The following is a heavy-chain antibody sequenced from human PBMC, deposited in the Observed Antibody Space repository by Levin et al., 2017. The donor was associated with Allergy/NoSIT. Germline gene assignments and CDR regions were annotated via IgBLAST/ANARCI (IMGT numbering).Heavy chain of an antibody. J-gene: IGHJ3*01. V-gene: IGHV3-74*01. CDR3: AGEPHSAFDV. Sequence: GGSLRLSCPASGFTFSSYWMHWVRQAPGKGLVWFSRINTDGSSVTYADSVKGRFTISRDNAKNTLYLQMNSLRAEDTAMYYCAGEPHSAFDVWGQGTMVTVSS. D-gene: IGHD5-18*01. CDR2: INTDGSSV. CDR1: GFTFSSYW.